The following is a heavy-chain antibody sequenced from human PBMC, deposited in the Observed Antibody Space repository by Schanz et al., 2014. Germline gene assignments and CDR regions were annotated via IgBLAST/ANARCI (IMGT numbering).Heavy chain of an antibody. Sequence: QVQLQESGPGLLKPSETLSLTSTVSGGSIRSYFWSWIRQPAGKALEWVGRVFPTEITNYNPSLKSRVTISVNTPKSQCSWPLTSLTAADTAVSYCARDTTWRLDLWGRGTLVTVSS. V-gene: IGHV4-4*07. CDR1: GGSIRSYF. CDR2: VFPTEIT. D-gene: IGHD1-1*01. CDR3: ARDTTWRLDL. J-gene: IGHJ2*01.